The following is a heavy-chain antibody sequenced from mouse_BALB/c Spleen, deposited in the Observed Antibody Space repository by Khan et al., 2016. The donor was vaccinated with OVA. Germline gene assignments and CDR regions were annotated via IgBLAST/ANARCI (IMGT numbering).Heavy chain of an antibody. CDR2: INPYTVGT. D-gene: IGHD1-1*01. J-gene: IGHJ3*01. V-gene: IGHV1-26*01. CDR3: SRGGYGGLAY. CDR1: GYSFTDYT. Sequence: EVQLQQSGPELVKPGASVKISCKASGYSFTDYTMNWVKQSHGKNFEWIGLINPYTVGTNYNKKFKGKATLTVDKSYSTAHMELLSLTSEDSAVYYCSRGGYGGLAYWGQATLVAVSA.